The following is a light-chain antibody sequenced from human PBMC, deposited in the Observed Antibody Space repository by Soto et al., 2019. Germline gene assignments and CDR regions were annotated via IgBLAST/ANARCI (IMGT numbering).Light chain of an antibody. CDR2: EVI. CDR1: SSDVGRYNY. CDR3: CAYAGSNTLV. J-gene: IGLJ2*01. Sequence: QSALTQPASVSGSPGQSITISCTGTSSDVGRYNYVSWFQHYPGKAPKLMIYEVINRPSGVSNRFSASKSGNTASLTISGLQAEDEADYYCCAYAGSNTLVFGGGTKLTVL. V-gene: IGLV2-23*02.